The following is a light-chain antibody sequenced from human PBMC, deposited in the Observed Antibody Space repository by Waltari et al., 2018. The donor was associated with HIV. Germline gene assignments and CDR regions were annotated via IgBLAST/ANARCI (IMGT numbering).Light chain of an antibody. Sequence: NFMLTQPHSVSESPGKTVTISCPRSSGSIASNSVQWYQQRPGSSPTTVIYEDNQRPSGVPDRFSGSIDSSSNSASLTISGLKTEDEADYYCQSYDSSNWVFGGGTKLTVL. V-gene: IGLV6-57*01. CDR3: QSYDSSNWV. CDR1: SGSIASNS. CDR2: EDN. J-gene: IGLJ3*02.